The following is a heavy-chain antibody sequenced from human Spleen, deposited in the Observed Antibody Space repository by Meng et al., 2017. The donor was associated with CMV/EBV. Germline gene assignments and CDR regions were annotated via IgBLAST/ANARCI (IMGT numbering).Heavy chain of an antibody. D-gene: IGHD6-19*01. CDR1: GYIFTKYG. V-gene: IGHV1-18*01. Sequence: ASVKVSCKASGYIFTKYGVNWMRQAPGQGPEWMGWISAYNGDTMYAPKVQGRVTMTTDTSTSTAYMELRGLRSDDTAVYFCARMFSGWPPDYWGQGTPVTVSS. CDR2: ISAYNGDT. J-gene: IGHJ4*02. CDR3: ARMFSGWPPDY.